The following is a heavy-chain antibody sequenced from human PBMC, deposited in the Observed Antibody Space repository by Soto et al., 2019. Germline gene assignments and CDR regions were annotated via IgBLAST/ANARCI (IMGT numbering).Heavy chain of an antibody. Sequence: SQTLSLTCAISGDSVSSNSAAWNWIRQSPSRGLEWLGRTYYRSKWYNDYAVSVKSRITINPDTSKNQFSLQLNSVTPEDTAVYYCAREGNIVVVPAATNYYYGMDVWGQGTTVTVSS. CDR3: AREGNIVVVPAATNYYYGMDV. D-gene: IGHD2-2*01. CDR1: GDSVSSNSAA. CDR2: TYYRSKWYN. J-gene: IGHJ6*02. V-gene: IGHV6-1*01.